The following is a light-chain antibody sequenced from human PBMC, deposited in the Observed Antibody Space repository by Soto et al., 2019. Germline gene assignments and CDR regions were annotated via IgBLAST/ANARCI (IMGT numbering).Light chain of an antibody. V-gene: IGKV3-15*01. CDR3: QHYNNRPPYT. CDR2: AAS. Sequence: EILITQSPPTLSVFPWERATLSCRASQTISTNLAWYQQKPGQAPRLLISAASSRAPGIPARFSGSGSGTDFTLTISSLQSEDSAVYYCQHYNNRPPYTFGQGTKLEIK. J-gene: IGKJ2*01. CDR1: QTISTN.